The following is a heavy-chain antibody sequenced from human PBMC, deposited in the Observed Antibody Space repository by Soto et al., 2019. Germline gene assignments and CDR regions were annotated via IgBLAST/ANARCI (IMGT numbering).Heavy chain of an antibody. J-gene: IGHJ3*02. Sequence: EVQLLESGGGMVQPGESLTLSCIASGFSFSSYAMSWVRQAPGKGLEWVSSISHNDGSTYYADFVKGRFTISRDDSENTHYRQRNSLRVEDPAVYYCVKRPTTTTTWGPFDIWCQGTIVNAAS. D-gene: IGHD1-1*01. CDR2: ISHNDGST. CDR3: VKRPTTTTTWGPFDI. V-gene: IGHV3-23*01. CDR1: GFSFSSYA.